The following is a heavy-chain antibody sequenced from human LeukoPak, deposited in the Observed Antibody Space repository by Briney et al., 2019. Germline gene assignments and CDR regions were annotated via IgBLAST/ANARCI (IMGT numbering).Heavy chain of an antibody. CDR1: GFTFSSYS. Sequence: PGGSLRLSCAASGFTFSSYSMNWVRQAPGKGLEWVSSISSSSSYIYYADSVKGRFTITRDNAKNSLYLQMHGLRAEDTAVYYCARDLFGIVGATTMGYFDYWGQGTLVTVSS. CDR2: ISSSSSYI. V-gene: IGHV3-21*01. CDR3: ARDLFGIVGATTMGYFDY. D-gene: IGHD1-26*01. J-gene: IGHJ4*02.